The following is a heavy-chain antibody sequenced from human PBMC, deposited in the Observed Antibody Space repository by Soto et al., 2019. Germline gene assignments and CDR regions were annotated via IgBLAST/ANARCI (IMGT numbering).Heavy chain of an antibody. CDR3: ARDGPLGKVWGSYRAPDYYYYYYMDV. J-gene: IGHJ6*03. Sequence: GGSLRLSCAASGFTFSSYGMHWVRQAPGKGLEWVAVIWYDGSNKYYADSVKGRFTISRDNSKNTLNLQRKSLRAEDTAVYYCARDGPLGKVWGSYRAPDYYYYYYMDVWGKGTTVTVSS. CDR2: IWYDGSNK. V-gene: IGHV3-33*01. D-gene: IGHD3-16*02. CDR1: GFTFSSYG.